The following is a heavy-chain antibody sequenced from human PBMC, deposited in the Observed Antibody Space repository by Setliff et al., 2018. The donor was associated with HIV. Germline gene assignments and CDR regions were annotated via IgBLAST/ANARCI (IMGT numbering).Heavy chain of an antibody. CDR2: IYYSGST. Sequence: SETLSLTCTVSGDSINGGNYYWSWIRQHPGKGLEWIGYIYYSGSTYYSPSLKSRVTISLDTSKNQFSLKLKSVTAADTAVYFCARHVYSSGWGYVYHLDSWGQGTLVTVSS. J-gene: IGHJ4*02. CDR3: ARHVYSSGWGYVYHLDS. CDR1: GDSINGGNYY. V-gene: IGHV4-30-4*08. D-gene: IGHD6-19*01.